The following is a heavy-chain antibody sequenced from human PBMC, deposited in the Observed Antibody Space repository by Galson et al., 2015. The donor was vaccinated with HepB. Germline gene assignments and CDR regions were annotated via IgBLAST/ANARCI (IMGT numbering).Heavy chain of an antibody. CDR1: GYTFSNYG. V-gene: IGHV3-33*01. Sequence: SLRLSCAVSGYTFSNYGMHWVRQAPGKGLEWVAVIWFDGGSKYYADSVKGRFTISRDNAKNTLFLQMNSLRAEDTAVYYCARDSAVASDFDYWGQGTLVTVSS. J-gene: IGHJ4*02. CDR2: IWFDGGSK. CDR3: ARDSAVASDFDY. D-gene: IGHD6-19*01.